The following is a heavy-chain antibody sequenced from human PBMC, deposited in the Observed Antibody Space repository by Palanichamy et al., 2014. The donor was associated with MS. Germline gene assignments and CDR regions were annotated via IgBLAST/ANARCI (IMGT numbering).Heavy chain of an antibody. CDR1: GFTFSNYA. J-gene: IGHJ6*02. CDR3: AKGLREWIRCSGDKCYVGGLDV. D-gene: IGHD2-15*01. CDR2: ISGSGGAT. Sequence: EVQLLESGGGLWYSLGGPVRLSCAASGFTFSNYAMNWVRQAPGKGLEWVSTISGSGGATYYADSVKGRFTISRDNSKNTLYLQMNSLRADDSAVYYCAKGLREWIRCSGDKCYVGGLDVWGQGTTVTVSS. V-gene: IGHV3-23*01.